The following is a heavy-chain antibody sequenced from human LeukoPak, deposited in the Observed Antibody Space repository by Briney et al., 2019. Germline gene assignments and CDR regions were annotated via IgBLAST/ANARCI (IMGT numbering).Heavy chain of an antibody. CDR3: ATQQCSGGSCYSRAIWFDP. J-gene: IGHJ5*02. CDR1: GGSISSSSYY. Sequence: SETLSLTCTVSGGSISSSSYYWGWIRQPPGKGLEWIVSMYHSGNTYYNPSLGSRVTVSVDTSKNQFSLKLNSVTAADTAVYYCATQQCSGGSCYSRAIWFDPWGQGTLVTVSS. D-gene: IGHD2-15*01. V-gene: IGHV4-39*01. CDR2: MYHSGNT.